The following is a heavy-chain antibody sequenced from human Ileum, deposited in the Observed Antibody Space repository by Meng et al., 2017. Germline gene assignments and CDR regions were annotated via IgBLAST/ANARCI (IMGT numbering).Heavy chain of an antibody. CDR2: IYTSGST. D-gene: IGHD4-17*01. CDR3: ARDVVPTVTYYYNWFDP. J-gene: IGHJ5*02. CDR1: GGAISSYY. Sequence: QVQLQESVPGLVKPSETLALTCTVSGGAISSYYWSWIRQPAGKGLEWIGRIYTSGSTNYNPSLKSRVTMSVDTSKNQFSLKLSSVTAADTAVYYCARDVVPTVTYYYNWFDPWGQGTLVTVSS. V-gene: IGHV4-4*07.